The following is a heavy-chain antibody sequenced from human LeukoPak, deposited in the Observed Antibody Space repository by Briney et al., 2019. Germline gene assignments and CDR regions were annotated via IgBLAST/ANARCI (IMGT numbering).Heavy chain of an antibody. J-gene: IGHJ6*02. CDR3: ARRSRSDSTPRYGMDV. CDR1: GSSFTSYW. D-gene: IGHD2-21*01. CDR2: IYPGDSDT. Sequence: GESLQISCKGSGSSFTSYWIGWVRQMPGKGLEWMGIIYPGDSDTRYSPSFQGQVTISADKSISTAYLQWSSLKASDTAMYYCARRSRSDSTPRYGMDVWGQGTTVTVSS. V-gene: IGHV5-51*01.